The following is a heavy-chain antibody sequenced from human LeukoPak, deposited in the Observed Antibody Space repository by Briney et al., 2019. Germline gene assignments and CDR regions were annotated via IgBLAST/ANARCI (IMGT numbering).Heavy chain of an antibody. J-gene: IGHJ3*02. CDR1: GFTFSSYW. CDR2: INQDGSEK. CDR3: ARVASYAFDI. V-gene: IGHV3-7*01. D-gene: IGHD6-6*01. Sequence: GGSLRLSCAASGFTFSSYWMSWVRQAPGKGLEWVANINQDGSEKYYVDSVMGRFTVSRDNDKNSLYLQVNSLRAEDRAVYYCARVASYAFDIWGQGTMATVSS.